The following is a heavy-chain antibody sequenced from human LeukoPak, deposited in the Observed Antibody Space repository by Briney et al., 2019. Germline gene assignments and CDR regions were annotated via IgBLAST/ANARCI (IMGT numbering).Heavy chain of an antibody. CDR3: ARLIYSSSFFIEYYFDY. Sequence: GESLKISCKGSGYIFTSYWIGWVRQMPGKGLEWMGIIYPGDSDTRYSPSFQGQVTISADKSINTAYLQWTTLKASDTAMYYCARLIYSSSFFIEYYFDYWGQGTLVTVSS. CDR2: IYPGDSDT. CDR1: GYIFTSYW. D-gene: IGHD6-6*01. V-gene: IGHV5-51*01. J-gene: IGHJ4*02.